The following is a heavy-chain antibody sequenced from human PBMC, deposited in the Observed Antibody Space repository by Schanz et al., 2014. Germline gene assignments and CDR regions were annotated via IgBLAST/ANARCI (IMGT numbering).Heavy chain of an antibody. D-gene: IGHD6-19*01. J-gene: IGHJ3*02. Sequence: EVQLLESGGGLVQPGGSLRLSCAASGFTFSRYALSWVRQAPGKGLEWVSGISGSTGRTYYADSVQGRFTISRDNSKNTVYLQMNSLRAEDTALYFCATDYSGGGCHIWGQGTMVTVSS. CDR2: ISGSTGRT. CDR1: GFTFSRYA. CDR3: ATDYSGGGCHI. V-gene: IGHV3-23*01.